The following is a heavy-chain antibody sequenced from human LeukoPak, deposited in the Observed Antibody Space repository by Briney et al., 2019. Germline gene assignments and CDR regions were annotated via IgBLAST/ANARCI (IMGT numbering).Heavy chain of an antibody. CDR1: GGSISTYY. J-gene: IGHJ4*02. CDR2: IHTSDST. V-gene: IGHV4-4*09. Sequence: KPSETLSLTCTVSGGSISTYYWSWIRQPPGKGLEWIGYIHTSDSTNYNPSLKSRVTMSADTSKNQFSLKLSSVTAADTAIYYCARNSGWYVYDYWGQGILVTVSS. CDR3: ARNSGWYVYDY. D-gene: IGHD6-19*01.